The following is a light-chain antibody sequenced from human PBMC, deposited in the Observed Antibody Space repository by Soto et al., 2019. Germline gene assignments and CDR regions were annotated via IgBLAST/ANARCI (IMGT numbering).Light chain of an antibody. CDR1: SSDVGGYNY. CDR2: DVS. V-gene: IGLV2-8*01. J-gene: IGLJ2*01. Sequence: QSVLTQPPSASGSPGQSVTISCTGTSSDVGGYNYVSWYQQHPGKAPKFMIYDVSKRPSGVPDRFSGSKSGNTASLTVSGLQAEDEADYYCSSYAGSNGLVFGGGTQLTVL. CDR3: SSYAGSNGLV.